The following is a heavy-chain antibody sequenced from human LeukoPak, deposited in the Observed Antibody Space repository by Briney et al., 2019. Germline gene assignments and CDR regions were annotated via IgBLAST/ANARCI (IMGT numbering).Heavy chain of an antibody. Sequence: NPSQTLSLTCSVSGVSISHGTHYWSWIRQSAGQGLEWIGRVYITGVTNYNPSLKTRVTISVDPSLNQFSLNLTSVTPADTAVYYCAREFLASRRNWVDPWGQGTLVTVSS. CDR3: AREFLASRRNWVDP. CDR2: VYITGVT. CDR1: GVSISHGTHY. V-gene: IGHV4-61*02. D-gene: IGHD6-6*01. J-gene: IGHJ5*02.